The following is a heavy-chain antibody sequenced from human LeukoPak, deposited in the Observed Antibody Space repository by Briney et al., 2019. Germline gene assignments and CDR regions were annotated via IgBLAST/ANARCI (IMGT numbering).Heavy chain of an antibody. CDR1: GFTFSSYG. Sequence: PGGSLRDSCAASGFTFSSYGMHWVRQAPGKGLEWVAFIRYDGSNKYYADSVKGRFTISRDNSKNTLYLQMNSLRAEDTAVYYCAKSDDGDGYNYGDYWGQGSLVTVSS. CDR2: IRYDGSNK. J-gene: IGHJ4*02. V-gene: IGHV3-30*02. CDR3: AKSDDGDGYNYGDY. D-gene: IGHD5-24*01.